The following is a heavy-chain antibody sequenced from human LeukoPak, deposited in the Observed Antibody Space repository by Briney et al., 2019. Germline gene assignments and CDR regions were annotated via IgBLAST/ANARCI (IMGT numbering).Heavy chain of an antibody. CDR3: AKDWVAATA. CDR2: ISYDGSNQ. J-gene: IGHJ5*02. CDR1: GFTFSGYA. Sequence: GGSLRLSCAASGFTFSGYAMHWVRQAPGKGLEWVAVISYDGSNQYYADSVKGRFTISRDNSKNTLYLQMNSLRPEDTAVYYCAKDWVAATAWGQGTLVTVSS. D-gene: IGHD2-15*01. V-gene: IGHV3-30*04.